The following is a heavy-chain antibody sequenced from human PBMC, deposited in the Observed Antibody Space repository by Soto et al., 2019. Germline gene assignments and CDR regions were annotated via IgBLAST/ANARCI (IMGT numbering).Heavy chain of an antibody. CDR2: ISSGSSTI. J-gene: IGHJ4*02. CDR3: SGNTAY. Sequence: GGSLRLSCAASGFTFGSSSMNWVRQAPGQGLEWVSYISSGSSTISYTDSVEGRFTISRDDAKTSLYLQMNSLRAEDTAVYYCSGNTAYWGQGILVTVSS. CDR1: GFTFGSSS. V-gene: IGHV3-48*01. D-gene: IGHD2-2*02.